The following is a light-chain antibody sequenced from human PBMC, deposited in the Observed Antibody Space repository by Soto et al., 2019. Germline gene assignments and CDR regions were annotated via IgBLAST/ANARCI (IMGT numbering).Light chain of an antibody. V-gene: IGLV2-14*03. Sequence: QSVLTQPASVSGSPGQSIVISCTGTSSDFDGFTKVSWYQHHPDKAPELMMYDVTNRPSGVSDRFSGSKSGNTASLTISGLQAEDEADYYCSSFTSSFTYVFGSGTKVTVL. CDR2: DVT. J-gene: IGLJ1*01. CDR1: SSDFDGFTK. CDR3: SSFTSSFTYV.